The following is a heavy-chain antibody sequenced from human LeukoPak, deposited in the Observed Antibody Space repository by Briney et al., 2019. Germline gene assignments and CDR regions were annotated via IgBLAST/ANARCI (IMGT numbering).Heavy chain of an antibody. CDR1: GFTFSSYA. CDR3: AKDRSRIVGATFDY. J-gene: IGHJ4*02. Sequence: GGSLRLSCAASGFTFSSYAMSWVRQAPGKGLEWVSAISGSGGSTYYADSVKGRFTISRGNSKNTLYLQMNSLRAEDTAVYYCAKDRSRIVGATFDYWGQGTLVTVSS. V-gene: IGHV3-23*01. D-gene: IGHD1-26*01. CDR2: ISGSGGST.